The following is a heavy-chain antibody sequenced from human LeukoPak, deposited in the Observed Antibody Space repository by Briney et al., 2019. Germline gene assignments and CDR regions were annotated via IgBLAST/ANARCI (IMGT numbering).Heavy chain of an antibody. D-gene: IGHD5-18*01. CDR3: AKDNTAMVFRDAFDI. V-gene: IGHV3-33*06. Sequence: TGGSLRLSCAASGFTFSSYGMHWVRKAPGKGLEWVAVIWYDGSNKYYAYSVKGRFTISRENSKNTLYLQMNSLRAEDTAVYYCAKDNTAMVFRDAFDIWGQGTMVTVSS. CDR1: GFTFSSYG. J-gene: IGHJ3*02. CDR2: IWYDGSNK.